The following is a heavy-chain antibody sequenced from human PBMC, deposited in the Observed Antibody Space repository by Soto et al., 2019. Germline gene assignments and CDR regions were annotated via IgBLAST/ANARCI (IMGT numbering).Heavy chain of an antibody. D-gene: IGHD2-8*02. J-gene: IGHJ4*02. CDR3: AREAGCNGGECNVYFDH. CDR2: ISYDSIST. CDR1: TSTFSTYG. Sequence: QVHLVESGGGVVQPGRPLRLSCVASTSTFSTYGMHWVRQAPGKGLEWVAVISYDSISTGYGDSVRGRFTITRDNSKNTLYLQMNSLKTEDTAVYYCAREAGCNGGECNVYFDHWGQGTLVTVSS. V-gene: IGHV3-30*03.